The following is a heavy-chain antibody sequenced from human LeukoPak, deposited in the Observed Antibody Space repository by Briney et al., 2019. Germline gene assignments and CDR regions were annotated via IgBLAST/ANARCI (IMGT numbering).Heavy chain of an antibody. Sequence: ASVKVSCKASGYTFTSYGISWVRQAPGQGLEWMGWISAYNGNTNYAQKLQGRVTTTTDTSTSTAYMELRSLRSDDTAVYYCARVTFHCSGGSCYSFWFDPWGQGTLVTVSS. CDR2: ISAYNGNT. V-gene: IGHV1-18*01. CDR3: ARVTFHCSGGSCYSFWFDP. J-gene: IGHJ5*02. CDR1: GYTFTSYG. D-gene: IGHD2-15*01.